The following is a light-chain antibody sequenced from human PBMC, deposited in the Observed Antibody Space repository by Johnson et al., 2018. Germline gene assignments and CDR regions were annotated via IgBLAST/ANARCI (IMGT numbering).Light chain of an antibody. Sequence: QSVLTQPPSVSAAPGQKVTISCSGSSSNIGNNYVSWYQQLPGTAPKLLIYENNKRPSGIPDRFSGPKSGTSATLGITGLPTGAEADYYCGTWDSRLRAGNVFGTGTKVTVL. CDR1: SSNIGNNY. J-gene: IGLJ1*01. V-gene: IGLV1-51*02. CDR3: GTWDSRLRAGNV. CDR2: ENN.